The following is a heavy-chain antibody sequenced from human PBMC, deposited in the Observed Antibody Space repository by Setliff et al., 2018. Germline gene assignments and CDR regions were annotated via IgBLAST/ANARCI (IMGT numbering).Heavy chain of an antibody. CDR3: TREASVDFWSGYPYYYYMDV. J-gene: IGHJ6*03. D-gene: IGHD3-3*01. V-gene: IGHV3-15*01. Sequence: PGGSLRLSCAASGFTFSNAWMSWVRQAPGKGLEWVGRIKSKTDGGTTDYAAPVKGRFTISRDDSKSIAYLQMNSLKTEDTAVYYCTREASVDFWSGYPYYYYMDVWGKGTTVTVSS. CDR2: IKSKTDGGTT. CDR1: GFTFSNAW.